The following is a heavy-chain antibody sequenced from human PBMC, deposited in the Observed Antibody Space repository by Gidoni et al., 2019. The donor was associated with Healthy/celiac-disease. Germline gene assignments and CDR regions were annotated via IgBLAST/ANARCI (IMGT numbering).Heavy chain of an antibody. Sequence: FTISRDNAKNSLYLQMNSLRAEDTAVYYCARRAADPDYWGQGTLVTVSS. CDR3: ARRAADPDY. D-gene: IGHD6-13*01. J-gene: IGHJ4*02. V-gene: IGHV3-11*01.